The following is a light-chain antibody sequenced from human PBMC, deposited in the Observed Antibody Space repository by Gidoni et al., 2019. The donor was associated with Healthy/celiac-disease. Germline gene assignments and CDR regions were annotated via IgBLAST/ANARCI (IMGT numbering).Light chain of an antibody. CDR2: DAS. J-gene: IGKJ1*01. Sequence: EIVLTQSPATLSLSPGERATLSCRVSQSVSSYLAWYQQKPGQAPRLLIYDASNRATGIPARFSVSGSGTDFTLTISSLEPEDFAVYYCQQRSNWWTXGXGTKVEIK. CDR1: QSVSSY. CDR3: QQRSNWWT. V-gene: IGKV3-11*01.